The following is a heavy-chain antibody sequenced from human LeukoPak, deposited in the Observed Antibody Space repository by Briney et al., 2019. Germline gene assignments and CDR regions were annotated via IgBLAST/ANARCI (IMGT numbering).Heavy chain of an antibody. CDR1: GGSFSGYY. Sequence: SETLSLTCAVYGGSFSGYYWSWIRQPPGKGLEWIGEINHSGSTNYNPSLKRRVTISVDTSKNQFSLQLSSATAADTAVYYCARGIVGGGWFDPWGQGTLVTVSS. CDR3: ARGIVGGGWFDP. V-gene: IGHV4-34*01. CDR2: INHSGST. D-gene: IGHD1-26*01. J-gene: IGHJ5*02.